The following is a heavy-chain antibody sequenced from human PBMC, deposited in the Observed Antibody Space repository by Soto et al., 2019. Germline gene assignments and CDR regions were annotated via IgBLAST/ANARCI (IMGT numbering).Heavy chain of an antibody. CDR2: ISYDGSNQ. Sequence: PVGSLRLSCAASGFTFNIYGMHWVRQAPDKGLEWVALISYDGSNQYYADSVKGRFTISRDNSKNTLFLQMNSLRADDTAVYYCAKDQASGQGSFDSSGPGTLATVSS. CDR3: AKDQASGQGSFDS. CDR1: GFTFNIYG. V-gene: IGHV3-30*18. J-gene: IGHJ4*01.